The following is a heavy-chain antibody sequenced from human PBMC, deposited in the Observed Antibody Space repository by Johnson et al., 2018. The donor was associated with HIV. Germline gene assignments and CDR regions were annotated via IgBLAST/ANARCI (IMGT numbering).Heavy chain of an antibody. J-gene: IGHJ3*02. CDR1: GFTFSSYD. CDR2: IGTAGDT. V-gene: IGHV3-13*01. CDR3: ARDRGSSGWYDAFDI. Sequence: VQLVESGGGVVQPGRSLRLSCAASGFTFSSYDMHWVRQATGKGLEWVSAIGTAGDTYYPGSVKGRFTISRENAKNSLYLQMNSLRAEDTAVYYCARDRGSSGWYDAFDIWGQGTTVTVSS. D-gene: IGHD6-19*01.